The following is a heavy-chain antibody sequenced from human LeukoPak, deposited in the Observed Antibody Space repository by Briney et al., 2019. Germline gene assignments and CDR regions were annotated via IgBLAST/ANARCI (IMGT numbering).Heavy chain of an antibody. CDR1: GGSISSYY. D-gene: IGHD2-8*01. V-gene: IGHV4-59*01. Sequence: SETLSLTCTVSGGSISSYYWSWIRQPPGKGLEWIGYIYYSGSTNYNSSLKSRVTISVDTSKNQFSLKLTSVTAADTAVYYCASRVGSCSNGICYERAEYFQHWGQGTLVTVSS. CDR3: ASRVGSCSNGICYERAEYFQH. CDR2: IYYSGST. J-gene: IGHJ1*01.